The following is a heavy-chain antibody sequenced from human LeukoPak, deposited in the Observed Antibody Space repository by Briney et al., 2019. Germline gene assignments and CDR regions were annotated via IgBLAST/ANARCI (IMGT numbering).Heavy chain of an antibody. D-gene: IGHD3-22*01. J-gene: IGHJ5*02. CDR2: IYYSGST. V-gene: IGHV4-39*01. Sequence: SETLSLTCTVSGGSISSYYWGWIRQPPGKGLEWIGSIYYSGSTYYNPSLKSRVTISVDTSKNQFSLKLSSVTAADTAVYYCARHPYYYDIDLQNWFDPWGQGTLVTVSS. CDR3: ARHPYYYDIDLQNWFDP. CDR1: GGSISSYY.